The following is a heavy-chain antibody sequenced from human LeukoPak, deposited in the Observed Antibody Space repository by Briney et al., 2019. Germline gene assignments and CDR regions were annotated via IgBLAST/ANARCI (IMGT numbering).Heavy chain of an antibody. CDR1: GFTFSSYS. CDR3: ARDYGSGSYSY. J-gene: IGHJ4*02. D-gene: IGHD3-10*01. CDR2: ISSSSGYI. Sequence: GGSLRLSCAASGFTFSSYSMNWVRQAPGKGLEWVSSISSSSGYIYYADSVKGRFTISRDNAKNSLYLQMNSLRAEDTAVYYCARDYGSGSYSYWGQGTLVTVSS. V-gene: IGHV3-21*01.